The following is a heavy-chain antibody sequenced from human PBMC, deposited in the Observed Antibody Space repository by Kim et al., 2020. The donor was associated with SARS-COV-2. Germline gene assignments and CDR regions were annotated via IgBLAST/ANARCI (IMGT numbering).Heavy chain of an antibody. CDR2: IYSDGKT. CDR1: GFTVSRNF. J-gene: IGHJ4*02. Sequence: GGSLRLSCAVSGFTVSRNFMSWVRQAPGKGLEWVSVIYSDGKTYYADSVKGRFTISRDYSKNTLYLQMNSLRAEDTAVYYCASGRGGVPAAGGDYWGQGTLVTVSS. D-gene: IGHD2-2*01. CDR3: ASGRGGVPAAGGDY. V-gene: IGHV3-53*01.